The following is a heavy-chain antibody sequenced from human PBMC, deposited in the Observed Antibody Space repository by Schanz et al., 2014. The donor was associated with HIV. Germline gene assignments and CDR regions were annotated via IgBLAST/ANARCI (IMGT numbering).Heavy chain of an antibody. CDR1: GFTFSSYA. D-gene: IGHD5-18*01. CDR3: VKAYSSGFSGAGS. V-gene: IGHV3-23*01. CDR2: ISGSDGDT. Sequence: EVQLLESGGGLVQPGGSLRLSCAASGFTFSSYAMTWVRQAPGKGLDWVSTISGSDGDTYYADSVKGRFTISRDNSRNDLYLHMNSLRADDTAIYYCVKAYSSGFSGAGSWGQGALVTVSS. J-gene: IGHJ5*02.